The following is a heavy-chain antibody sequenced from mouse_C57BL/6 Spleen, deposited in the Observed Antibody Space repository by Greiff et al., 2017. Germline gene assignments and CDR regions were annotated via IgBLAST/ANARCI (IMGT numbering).Heavy chain of an antibody. J-gene: IGHJ1*03. CDR2: FHPYNDDT. CDR3: ARGYYGSHWYFDV. Sequence: QVQLKESGAELVKPGASVKMSCKASGYTFTTYPIEWMKQNHGKSLEWIGNFHPYNDDTKYNEKFKGKATLTVEKSSSTVYLELSRLTSDDSAVYYCARGYYGSHWYFDVWGTGTTVTVSS. CDR1: GYTFTTYP. D-gene: IGHD1-1*01. V-gene: IGHV1-47*01.